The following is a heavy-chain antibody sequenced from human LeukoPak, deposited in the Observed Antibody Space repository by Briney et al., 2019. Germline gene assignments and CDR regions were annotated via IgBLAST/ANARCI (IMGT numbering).Heavy chain of an antibody. D-gene: IGHD3-10*01. J-gene: IGHJ4*02. CDR2: INPNSGGT. CDR1: GYSFTGYY. V-gene: IGHV1-2*02. CDR3: ASPGGMVRGDLDY. Sequence: APVKVSCKASGYSFTGYYLFWVRQAPGQGLEWMGWINPNSGGTNYAQKFQGRVTMTRDTSISTAYMELSRLTSDDTAVYYCASPGGMVRGDLDYWGQGTLVTVSS.